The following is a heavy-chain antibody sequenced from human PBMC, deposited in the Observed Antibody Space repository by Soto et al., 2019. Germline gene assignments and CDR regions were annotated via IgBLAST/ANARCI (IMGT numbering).Heavy chain of an antibody. D-gene: IGHD3-16*01. CDR1: GYTFTSYD. CDR2: MNPNSGNT. J-gene: IGHJ4*02. CDR3: ARDVIGHDNYETIGYYFDH. Sequence: ASVKVSCKASGYTFTSYDITWVRQATGHGLEWMGWMNPNSGNTGYAQEFQGRLTMTKSTSISTAYMELVSLTSEDTAVYYCARDVIGHDNYETIGYYFDHWGPGTLVTVSS. V-gene: IGHV1-8*01.